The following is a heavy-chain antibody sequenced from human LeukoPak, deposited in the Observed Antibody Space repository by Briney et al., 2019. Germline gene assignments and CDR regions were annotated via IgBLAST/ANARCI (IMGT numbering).Heavy chain of an antibody. V-gene: IGHV3-23*01. Sequence: PGGSLRLSCAASGFTFSSYAMSWVRQAPGKGLEWVSAISGSGGSTYYADSVKGRFTISRDNSKNTLYLQMNSLRAEDTAVYYCAELRQHTMYYFDYWGQGTLVTVSS. J-gene: IGHJ4*02. CDR3: AELRQHTMYYFDY. CDR2: ISGSGGST. D-gene: IGHD3-16*01. CDR1: GFTFSSYA.